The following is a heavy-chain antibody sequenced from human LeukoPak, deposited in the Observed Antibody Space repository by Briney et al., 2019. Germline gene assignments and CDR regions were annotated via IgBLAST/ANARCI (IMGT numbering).Heavy chain of an antibody. J-gene: IGHJ4*02. CDR1: GFTFSDYY. D-gene: IGHD3-22*01. CDR3: ASFYYDSSGSIL. CDR2: ISSSGSTI. V-gene: IGHV3-11*01. Sequence: PGGSLRLSCAASGFTFSDYYMSWIRQAPGKRLEWVSYISSSGSTIYYADSVKGRFTISRDNAKNSLYLQMNSLRAEDTAVYYCASFYYDSSGSILWGQGTLVTVSS.